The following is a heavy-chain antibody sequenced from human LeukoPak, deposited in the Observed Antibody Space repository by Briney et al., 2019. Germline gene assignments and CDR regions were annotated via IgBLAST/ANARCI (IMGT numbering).Heavy chain of an antibody. CDR2: IWVDGSNK. CDR1: RFTFSNYG. Sequence: GGSLRLSCAASRFTFSNYGMHWVRQVPGKWLEWVAVIWVDGSNKYYADSVKGRFTISRDNSKNTLYLQMNSLRAEDTAVYYCARGRGYDSDTYNYAFSDYWGQGTLVTVSS. D-gene: IGHD3-22*01. CDR3: ARGRGYDSDTYNYAFSDY. J-gene: IGHJ4*02. V-gene: IGHV3-33*01.